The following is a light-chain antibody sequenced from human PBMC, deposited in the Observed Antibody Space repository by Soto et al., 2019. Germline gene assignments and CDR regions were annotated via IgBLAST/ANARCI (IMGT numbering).Light chain of an antibody. Sequence: EIVLTQSPGTLSLSPGERVTLSCRASQSVSSSHLAWYQQKPGQAPRLLLYGASSRATGIPDRFSGSGSGTDFTLTISRLDPEDFAVYYCQQYGSSSFTFGPGTKVDIK. CDR3: QQYGSSSFT. V-gene: IGKV3-20*01. CDR1: QSVSSSH. CDR2: GAS. J-gene: IGKJ3*01.